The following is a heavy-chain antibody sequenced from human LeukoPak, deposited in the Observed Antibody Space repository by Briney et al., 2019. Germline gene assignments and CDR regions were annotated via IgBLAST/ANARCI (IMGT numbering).Heavy chain of an antibody. Sequence: GGSLRLSCAASGFTFSSYSMNWVRQAPGKGLEWVSSISSSSSYIYHADSVKGRFTIPRDNAKNSLYLQMNSLRAEDTAVYYCARDRGTMVVAMDYWGQGTLVTVSS. D-gene: IGHD4/OR15-4a*01. J-gene: IGHJ4*02. CDR1: GFTFSSYS. CDR2: ISSSSSYI. CDR3: ARDRGTMVVAMDY. V-gene: IGHV3-21*01.